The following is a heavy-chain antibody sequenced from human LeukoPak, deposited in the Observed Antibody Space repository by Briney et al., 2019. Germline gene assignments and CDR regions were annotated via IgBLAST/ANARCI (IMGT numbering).Heavy chain of an antibody. V-gene: IGHV1-18*01. CDR1: GYTFTNYG. Sequence: VASVKVSCKASGYTFTNYGINWARQAPGQGLEWMGWISTSNGNTNYAENLQGRVTMTTDTSTSTAYMELRSLRSDDTAVYYCARGDDYGDYEVYFDYWGQGTLVTVSS. CDR2: ISTSNGNT. CDR3: ARGDDYGDYEVYFDY. D-gene: IGHD4-17*01. J-gene: IGHJ4*02.